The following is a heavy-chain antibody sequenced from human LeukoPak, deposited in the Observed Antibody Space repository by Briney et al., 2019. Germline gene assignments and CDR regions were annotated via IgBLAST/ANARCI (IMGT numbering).Heavy chain of an antibody. CDR1: GYTFTSYY. CDR3: ARSDILTGYGSAWFDP. CDR2: INPSGGST. V-gene: IGHV1-46*01. D-gene: IGHD3-9*01. J-gene: IGHJ5*02. Sequence: GASVKVSFKASGYTFTSYYMHWVRQAPGQGLEWMGIINPSGGSTSYAQKFQGRVTMTRDTSTSTVYMELSSLRSEDTAVYYCARSDILTGYGSAWFDPWGQGTLVTVSS.